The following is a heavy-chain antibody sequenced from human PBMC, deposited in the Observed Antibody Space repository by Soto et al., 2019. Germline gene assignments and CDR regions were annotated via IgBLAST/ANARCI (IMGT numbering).Heavy chain of an antibody. CDR1: GGSISSGGYS. Sequence: QLQLQESGSGLVKPSQTLSLTCAVSGGSISSGGYSWSWIRQPPGKGLEWIGYIYHSGSTYYNPSLKSRVTISVDRSKNQFSLKLSSVTAADTAVYYCARAIGDYYYYDGMDVWGQGTTVTVSS. CDR2: IYHSGST. CDR3: ARAIGDYYYYDGMDV. V-gene: IGHV4-30-2*01. D-gene: IGHD4-17*01. J-gene: IGHJ6*02.